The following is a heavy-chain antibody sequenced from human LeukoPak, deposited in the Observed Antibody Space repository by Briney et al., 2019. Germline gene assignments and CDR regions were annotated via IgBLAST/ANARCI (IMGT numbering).Heavy chain of an antibody. Sequence: WGSLTLSCAASGFPLSSYSINWVRQAPGKGLEWVSYISSSGSAIYYVDSVKGRFTVSRDNAKNSLFLQMNSPRAEDTAVYYCVRVKGSYSDYWGQGALVTISS. CDR2: ISSSGSAI. CDR1: GFPLSSYS. CDR3: VRVKGSYSDY. D-gene: IGHD2-15*01. J-gene: IGHJ4*02. V-gene: IGHV3-48*01.